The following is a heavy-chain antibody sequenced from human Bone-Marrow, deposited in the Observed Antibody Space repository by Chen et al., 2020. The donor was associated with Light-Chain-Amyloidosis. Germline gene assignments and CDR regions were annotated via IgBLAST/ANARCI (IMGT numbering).Heavy chain of an antibody. CDR3: ARANYWGSYRYNAQGFDY. Sequence: EVQLPESGGGLVQPGESLTLSCVASGLIFSRFWMTWVRQRQGKGLGWVANIKQNVTERYYVDSVKGRFTISRDNTKNSVYLQMNTLRAEDTAVYYCARANYWGSYRYNAQGFDYWGRGTLVTVSS. J-gene: IGHJ4*02. D-gene: IGHD3-16*02. CDR2: IKQNVTER. CDR1: GLIFSRFW. V-gene: IGHV3-7*03.